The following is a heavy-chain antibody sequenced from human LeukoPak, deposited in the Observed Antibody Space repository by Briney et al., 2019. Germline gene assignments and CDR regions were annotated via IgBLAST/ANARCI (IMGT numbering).Heavy chain of an antibody. Sequence: ASVKVSCKASGYTFTCYYMHWVRQAPGQGLEWMGWINPNSGGTNYAQKFQGRVTMTRDTSISTAYMELSRLRSDDTAVYYCARDNGYGGYATFVLGYWGQGTLVTVSS. V-gene: IGHV1-2*02. CDR2: INPNSGGT. J-gene: IGHJ4*02. CDR3: ARDNGYGGYATFVLGY. D-gene: IGHD5-12*01. CDR1: GYTFTCYY.